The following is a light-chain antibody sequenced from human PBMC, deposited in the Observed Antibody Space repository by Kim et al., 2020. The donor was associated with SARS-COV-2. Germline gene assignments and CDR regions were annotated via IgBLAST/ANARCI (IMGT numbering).Light chain of an antibody. CDR1: QDIANY. V-gene: IGKV1-27*01. J-gene: IGKJ1*01. CDR3: QNYNSAPWT. Sequence: ASVGDRVTITCRASQDIANYLACYQQKPGKAPKFLIYGASTLQSGVPSRFSGSGSGTDFTLTISSLQPEDVATYYCQNYNSAPWTFGQGTKVDIK. CDR2: GAS.